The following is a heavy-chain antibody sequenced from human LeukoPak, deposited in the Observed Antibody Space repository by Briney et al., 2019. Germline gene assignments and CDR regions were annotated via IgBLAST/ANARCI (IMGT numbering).Heavy chain of an antibody. CDR3: ARNGFGAFNI. CDR1: GFTFSSYS. J-gene: IGHJ3*02. D-gene: IGHD1-1*01. V-gene: IGHV3-48*04. CDR2: ISSSSSTI. Sequence: GGSLRLSCAASGFTFSSYSMNWVRQAPGKGLEWVSYISSSSSTIYYADSVKGRFTISRDNAKNSLYPQMNSLRAEDTAVYYCARNGFGAFNIWGQGTMVTVSS.